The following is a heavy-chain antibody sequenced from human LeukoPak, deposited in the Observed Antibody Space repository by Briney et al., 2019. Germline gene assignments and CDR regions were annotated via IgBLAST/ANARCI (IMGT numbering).Heavy chain of an antibody. J-gene: IGHJ4*02. Sequence: GGSLRLSCAASGFNFYIYAMSWVRQAPGKGLEWVSSISGSGDDTYYADSVKGRYTISRDNSKNTLYLQMNTLRAEDTAVYYCVKDWSDEAKCGADCLEYWGQGTLVTVSS. D-gene: IGHD2-21*02. CDR3: VKDWSDEAKCGADCLEY. V-gene: IGHV3-23*01. CDR2: ISGSGDDT. CDR1: GFNFYIYA.